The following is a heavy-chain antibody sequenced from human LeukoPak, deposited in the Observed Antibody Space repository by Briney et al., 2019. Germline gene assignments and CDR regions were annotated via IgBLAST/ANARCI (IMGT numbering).Heavy chain of an antibody. J-gene: IGHJ5*02. V-gene: IGHV3-23*01. Sequence: GGSLRLSCAASGFTFSSYAMSWVRQAPGKGLEWVSAISGSGGSTYYADSVKGRFTISRDNSKNTLYLQMNSLRAEDTAVYYCAKGDIVVVPAANWFDPWGQGTLVTASS. CDR1: GFTFSSYA. CDR3: AKGDIVVVPAANWFDP. CDR2: ISGSGGST. D-gene: IGHD2-2*01.